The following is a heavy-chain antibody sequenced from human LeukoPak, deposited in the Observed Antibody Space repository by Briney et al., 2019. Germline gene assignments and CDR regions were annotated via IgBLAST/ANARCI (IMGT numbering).Heavy chain of an antibody. D-gene: IGHD2-2*01. CDR2: IDEDGST. J-gene: IGHJ5*01. CDR1: GQSTTTYR. Sequence: NPSETLSLTCSVSGQSTTTYRWSWIRQSAAKGLEWLGRIDEDGSTTYAPSLRSRVAVSADTSKNQVSLKLKFVTAADTAVYFCARGYRSTTHCHFDSWGRGTRVTVSS. V-gene: IGHV4-4*07. CDR3: ARGYRSTTHCHFDS.